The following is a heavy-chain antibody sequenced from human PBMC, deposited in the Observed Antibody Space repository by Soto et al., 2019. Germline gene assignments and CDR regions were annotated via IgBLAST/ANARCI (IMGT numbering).Heavy chain of an antibody. CDR2: ISYDGDNK. V-gene: IGHV3-30-3*01. D-gene: IGHD3-16*01. J-gene: IGHJ6*02. CDR1: GFTFSHYA. Sequence: QVQPVESGGGVVQPGRSLRLSCVASGFTFSHYAIHWVRQAPGKGLEWVAVISYDGDNKYYADSVKGRFTISRDNTKDTLNLQMNSLRTEDTAVYYCAKDDSAGGSYFYGMDVWGQGTTVTVSS. CDR3: AKDDSAGGSYFYGMDV.